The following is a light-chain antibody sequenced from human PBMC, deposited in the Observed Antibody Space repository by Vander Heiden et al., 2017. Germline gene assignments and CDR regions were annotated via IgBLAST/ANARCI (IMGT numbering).Light chain of an antibody. CDR1: SSNIGSKT. Sequence: QSVLTQPPSVSETPGQRVIISCSGSSSNIGSKTVNWYQKLPGAAPKLLISNDNQRPSGVPGRFSGSRSGTSASLAISGLQSEDEADYYCAAWDDSLNGVVFGGGTKLTVL. CDR2: NDN. J-gene: IGLJ2*01. V-gene: IGLV1-44*01. CDR3: AAWDDSLNGVV.